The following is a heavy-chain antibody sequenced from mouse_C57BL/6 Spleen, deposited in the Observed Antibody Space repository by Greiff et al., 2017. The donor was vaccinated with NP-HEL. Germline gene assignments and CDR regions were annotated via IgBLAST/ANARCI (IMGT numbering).Heavy chain of an antibody. CDR1: GYTFTDYY. D-gene: IGHD2-12*01. CDR2: INPNNGGT. J-gene: IGHJ4*01. V-gene: IGHV1-26*01. Sequence: EVQLQQSGPELVKPGASVKISCKASGYTFTDYYMNWVKQSHGKSLEWIGDINPNNGGTSYNQKFKGKATLTVDKSSSTAYMELRSLTSEDSAVYYCARDYTPMDYWGQGTSVTVSS. CDR3: ARDYTPMDY.